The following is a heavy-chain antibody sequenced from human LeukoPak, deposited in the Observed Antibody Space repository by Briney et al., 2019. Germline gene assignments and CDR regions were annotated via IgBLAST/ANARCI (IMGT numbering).Heavy chain of an antibody. CDR3: ARGGYSNFEFFVYYFDY. V-gene: IGHV4-61*02. D-gene: IGHD4-11*01. CDR1: GGSIRSGSYS. CDR2: IYTSGST. Sequence: SETLSLTCTVSGGSIRSGSYSWSWIRQPAGKGLEWIGRIYTSGSTNYNRSLKSRVTISVDTSKNQFFLKLSSVTAADTAIYYCARGGYSNFEFFVYYFDYWGQGTLVTVSS. J-gene: IGHJ4*02.